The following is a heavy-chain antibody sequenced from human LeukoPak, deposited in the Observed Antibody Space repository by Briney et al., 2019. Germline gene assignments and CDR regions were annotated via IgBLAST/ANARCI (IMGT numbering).Heavy chain of an antibody. Sequence: PSETLSLTCAVYGGSFSGYYWSWIRQPPGKGLEWIGEMNHSGITNYNPSLKSRVTISIDTSKNQFSLEVISVTAADTAVYYCARAYYDFWSGPRPIDSWGQGTLVTVSS. V-gene: IGHV4-34*01. CDR2: MNHSGIT. CDR3: ARAYYDFWSGPRPIDS. J-gene: IGHJ4*02. D-gene: IGHD3-3*01. CDR1: GGSFSGYY.